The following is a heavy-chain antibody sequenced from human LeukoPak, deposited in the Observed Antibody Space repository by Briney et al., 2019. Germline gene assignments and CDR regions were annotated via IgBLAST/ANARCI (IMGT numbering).Heavy chain of an antibody. V-gene: IGHV3-23*01. CDR3: ARVGDGYNLNYLDT. Sequence: GGSQSLCCGACGCIISYCAMRWRRQAPGKGLEWVSGISGSGGSTYYADSVKGRFTISRDNSKNMLFLQMNSLRDEDTALVYIARVGDGYNLNYLDTWAQGTLVTVSS. CDR2: ISGSGGST. J-gene: IGHJ4*02. CDR1: GCIISYCA. D-gene: IGHD5-24*01.